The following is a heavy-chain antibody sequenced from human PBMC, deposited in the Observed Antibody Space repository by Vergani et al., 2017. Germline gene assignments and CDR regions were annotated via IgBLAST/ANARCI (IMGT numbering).Heavy chain of an antibody. V-gene: IGHV3-23*01. CDR1: GFTFSSYA. CDR2: ISGSGGST. D-gene: IGHD3-3*01. CDR3: AKHPNYDFWSGPDNYYCMDV. J-gene: IGHJ6*03. Sequence: EVQLLESGGGLVQPGGSLRLSCAASGFTFSSYAMSWVRQAPGKGLEWVSAISGSGGSTYYADSVKGRFTISRDNSKNTLYLQMNSLRAEDTAVYYCAKHPNYDFWSGPDNYYCMDVWGKGTTVTVSS.